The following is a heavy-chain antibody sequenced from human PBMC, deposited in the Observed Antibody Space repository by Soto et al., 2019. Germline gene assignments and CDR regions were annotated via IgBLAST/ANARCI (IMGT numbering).Heavy chain of an antibody. Sequence: GGSLRLSCAASGFTFSSYAMSWVRQAPGKGLEWVSTISGRGDSTYYADSVKGRFTISRDNSKNTLFLQMNSLRVEDTAVYYCANGRFCSGGSCYSDYWGQGTRVTVSS. CDR1: GFTFSSYA. J-gene: IGHJ4*02. D-gene: IGHD2-15*01. CDR2: ISGRGDST. V-gene: IGHV3-23*01. CDR3: ANGRFCSGGSCYSDY.